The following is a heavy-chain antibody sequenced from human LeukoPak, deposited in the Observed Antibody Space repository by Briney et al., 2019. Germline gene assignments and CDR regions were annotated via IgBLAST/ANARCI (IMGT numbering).Heavy chain of an antibody. J-gene: IGHJ4*02. CDR1: GGSINSFY. CDR2: IYYTGST. Sequence: PSETLSLTCAVSGGSINSFYWSWIRQPPGKGLEWIGYIYYTGSTSYNPSLKSRVTISVDTSKNQFSLRLSSVTAADTAVYYCARAGCSGGSCHDYWGQGTLVTVSS. CDR3: ARAGCSGGSCHDY. D-gene: IGHD2-15*01. V-gene: IGHV4-59*01.